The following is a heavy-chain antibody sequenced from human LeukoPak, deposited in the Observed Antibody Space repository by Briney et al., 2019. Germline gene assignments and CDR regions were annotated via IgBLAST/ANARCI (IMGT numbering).Heavy chain of an antibody. CDR3: ATYVYGSGYFDY. Sequence: SETLSLTCTVSGGSISSSTYYWGWIRQPPGKGLEWIGSMHYSGSTYFNPSLRSRVTISVDTSKNQFSLKLSSVTTADTAVYYCATYVYGSGYFDYWGQGTLVTVSS. V-gene: IGHV4-39*01. D-gene: IGHD6-19*01. J-gene: IGHJ4*02. CDR1: GGSISSSTYY. CDR2: MHYSGST.